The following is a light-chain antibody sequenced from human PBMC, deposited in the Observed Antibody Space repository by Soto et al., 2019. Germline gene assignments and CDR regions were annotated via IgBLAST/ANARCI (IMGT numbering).Light chain of an antibody. CDR2: AAS. Sequence: DIQMTQSPSSLSASVGDRVTITCRSSQTIGTSLNWYQHKPGEAPSLLIYAASTLHRGVPSRFSGSGSGTFFTLTVSSLQPEDYATYYCQQSYITPRTVGQGTKVDIK. V-gene: IGKV1-39*01. CDR3: QQSYITPRT. CDR1: QTIGTS. J-gene: IGKJ1*01.